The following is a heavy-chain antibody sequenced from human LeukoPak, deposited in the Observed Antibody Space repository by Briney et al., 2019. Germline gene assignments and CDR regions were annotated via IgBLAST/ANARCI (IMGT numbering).Heavy chain of an antibody. V-gene: IGHV5-51*01. D-gene: IGHD5-18*01. Sequence: VESLKISCKGSGYSFTSYWIGWVRQMPGKGLEWMGVIYPGNSNTRYSPSFQGQVTISADRSISTAYLQWSSLKASDTAMYYCARQGYSYGFDCWGQGTLVTVSS. CDR3: ARQGYSYGFDC. CDR1: GYSFTSYW. J-gene: IGHJ4*02. CDR2: IYPGNSNT.